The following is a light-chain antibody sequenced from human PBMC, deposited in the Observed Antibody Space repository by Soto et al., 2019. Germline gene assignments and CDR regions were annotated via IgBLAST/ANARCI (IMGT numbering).Light chain of an antibody. J-gene: IGKJ4*01. V-gene: IGKV3D-15*01. CDR2: GAS. CDR1: QSVSSN. CDR3: QQYNNWPPLT. Sequence: IVMTQSPATLSVSPGERATLSCRASQSVSSNLAWYQQKPGQAPRLLIYGASIRATGIPARFSGSGSGTEFPLTISSLQSEDFAVYYCQQYNNWPPLTFGGGTKVEIK.